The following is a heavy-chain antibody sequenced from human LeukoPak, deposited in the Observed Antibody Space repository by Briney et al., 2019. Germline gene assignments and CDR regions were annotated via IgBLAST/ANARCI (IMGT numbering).Heavy chain of an antibody. Sequence: PGGSLRLSCAASGFTFSNYWMSWVRQAPGKGLEWVANIKQDGSEKYYVDSVKGRFTISRDNSKNTVYLQMNSLRAEDTAVYFCARGGIAARPSDSWGQGTLVTVSS. J-gene: IGHJ4*02. CDR1: GFTFSNYW. CDR2: IKQDGSEK. D-gene: IGHD6-6*01. CDR3: ARGGIAARPSDS. V-gene: IGHV3-7*02.